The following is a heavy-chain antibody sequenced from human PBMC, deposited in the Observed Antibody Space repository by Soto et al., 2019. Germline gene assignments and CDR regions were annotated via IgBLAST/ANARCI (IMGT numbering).Heavy chain of an antibody. J-gene: IGHJ4*02. CDR3: AKDFTNPFDY. CDR2: ISGNDGST. D-gene: IGHD1-1*01. CDR1: GFTFSSYA. Sequence: GGSLRLSCAASGFTFSSYAMHWVRQGPGKGLEWVSAISGNDGSTYYADSVKGRFTISRDNSKNTLHLQMNSLRAEDTAVYYCAKDFTNPFDYLGQGNLVTVS. V-gene: IGHV3-23*01.